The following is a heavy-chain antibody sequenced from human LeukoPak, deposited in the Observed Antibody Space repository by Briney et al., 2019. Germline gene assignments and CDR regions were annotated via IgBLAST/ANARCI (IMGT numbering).Heavy chain of an antibody. Sequence: GGSLRLSCAASGFTFSSYWMNWVRHTPGKGLVWVARIRSDGSSTTYADSVKGRFTISRDNAKNTLFLQMNSLGAEDTAVYYCARGTGYFVFDCWGQGTLVTVSS. CDR3: ARGTGYFVFDC. J-gene: IGHJ4*02. CDR1: GFTFSSYW. CDR2: IRSDGSST. D-gene: IGHD3/OR15-3a*01. V-gene: IGHV3-74*01.